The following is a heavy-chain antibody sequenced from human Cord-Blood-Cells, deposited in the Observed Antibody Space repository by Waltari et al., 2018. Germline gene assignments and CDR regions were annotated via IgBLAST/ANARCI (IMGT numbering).Heavy chain of an antibody. CDR1: GGSFSGYY. D-gene: IGHD4-17*01. CDR2: INHSGST. CDR3: ARFGRRTGWVTTVTFDY. Sequence: QVQLQQWGAGLLKPSEPLSLTCAVYGGSFSGYYWSWIRQPPGKGLEWIGEINHSGSTNYNPSLKSRVTISVDTSKNQFSLKLSSVTAADTAVYYCARFGRRTGWVTTVTFDYWGQGTLVTVSS. V-gene: IGHV4-34*01. J-gene: IGHJ4*02.